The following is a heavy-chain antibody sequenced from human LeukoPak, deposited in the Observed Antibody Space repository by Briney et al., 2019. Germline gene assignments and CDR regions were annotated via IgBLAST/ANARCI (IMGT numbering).Heavy chain of an antibody. J-gene: IGHJ4*02. V-gene: IGHV1-2*06. Sequence: GASVKVSCKASGYTFTGYYMHWVRQAPGQGLEWMGRINPNSGGTNYAQKFQGRVTMTRDTSISTAYMEPSRLRSDDTAVYYCARTRTIVGAKGFDYWGQGTLVTVSS. CDR2: INPNSGGT. D-gene: IGHD1-26*01. CDR3: ARTRTIVGAKGFDY. CDR1: GYTFTGYY.